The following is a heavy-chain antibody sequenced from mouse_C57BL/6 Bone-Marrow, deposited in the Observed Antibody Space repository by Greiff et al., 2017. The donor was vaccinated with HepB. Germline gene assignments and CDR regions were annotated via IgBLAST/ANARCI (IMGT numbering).Heavy chain of an antibody. CDR3: ARPLLLRYAMDY. D-gene: IGHD1-1*01. J-gene: IGHJ4*01. CDR2: INPNNGGT. CDR1: GYTFTDYY. V-gene: IGHV1-26*01. Sequence: VQLQQSGPELVKPGASVKISCKASGYTFTDYYMNWVKQSHGKSLEWIGDINPNNGGTSYNQKFKGKATLTVDKSSSTAYMELRSLTSEDSAVYYCARPLLLRYAMDYWGQGTSVTVSS.